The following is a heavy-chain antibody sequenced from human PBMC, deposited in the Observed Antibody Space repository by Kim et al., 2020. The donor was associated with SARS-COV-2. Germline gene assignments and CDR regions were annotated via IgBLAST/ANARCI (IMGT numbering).Heavy chain of an antibody. CDR1: GYTFTSYA. V-gene: IGHV7-4-1*02. J-gene: IGHJ6*02. Sequence: ASVKVSCKASGYTFTSYAMNWVRQAPGQGLEWMGWINTNTGNPTYAQGFTGRFVFSLDNSVSTAYLQLSSLKAEDTAVYYCARDRIVVVPAPRYYHYYGMDVWGQGTTVTVSS. D-gene: IGHD2-2*01. CDR3: ARDRIVVVPAPRYYHYYGMDV. CDR2: INTNTGNP.